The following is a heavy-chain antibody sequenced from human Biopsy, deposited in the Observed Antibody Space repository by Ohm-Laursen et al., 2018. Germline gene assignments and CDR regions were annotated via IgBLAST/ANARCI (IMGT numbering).Heavy chain of an antibody. CDR1: GFTFNIYA. J-gene: IGHJ4*02. CDR2: ISGTTTKT. Sequence: SLRLSCAASGFTFNIYAMNWVRQAPGKGLEWVSTISGTTTKTYYADSVKGRFTISRDNSKNTVSLQMDSLRPEDTALYYCARDASWVQLISYIDFWGPGSLVTVSS. D-gene: IGHD1-1*01. CDR3: ARDASWVQLISYIDF. V-gene: IGHV3-23*01.